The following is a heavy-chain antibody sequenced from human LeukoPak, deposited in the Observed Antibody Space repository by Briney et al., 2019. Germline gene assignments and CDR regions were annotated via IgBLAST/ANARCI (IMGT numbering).Heavy chain of an antibody. V-gene: IGHV4-59*01. J-gene: IGHJ4*02. CDR2: IHYSGSI. CDR3: ARAFWGSGIDY. Sequence: SETLSLTCTVSGGSISSYYWSWIRQPPGEGLEWIGNIHYSGSINYNPSLRSRVTISADTSKNQFSLTLTSVTAADTAVYYCARAFWGSGIDYWGQGTLVIVSS. CDR1: GGSISSYY. D-gene: IGHD3-16*01.